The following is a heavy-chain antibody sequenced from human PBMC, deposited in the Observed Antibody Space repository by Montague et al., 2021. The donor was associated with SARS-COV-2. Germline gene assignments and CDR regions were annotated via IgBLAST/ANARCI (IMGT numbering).Heavy chain of an antibody. Sequence: SLRLSCAASGFTFSSYEMNWVRQAPGKGLKWVSYISSSGSTIYYADSVKGRFTISRDNAKNSLYLQMNSLRAEDTAVYYCARDLGFGESLVAYYYYYGMDVWGQGTTVTVSS. CDR3: ARDLGFGESLVAYYYYYGMDV. V-gene: IGHV3-48*03. J-gene: IGHJ6*02. CDR2: ISSSGSTI. CDR1: GFTFSSYE. D-gene: IGHD3-10*01.